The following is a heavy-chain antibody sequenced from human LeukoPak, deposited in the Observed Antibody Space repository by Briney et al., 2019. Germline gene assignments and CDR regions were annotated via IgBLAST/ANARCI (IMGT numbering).Heavy chain of an antibody. J-gene: IGHJ5*02. Sequence: GGSLRLPCAASGIVFSNTAMNWARQSPGRGLEWVSAISGGGERTFYADSVKGRFTISRDNSKNMVYLQMNSLRADDTAIYYCGKDGGQYSSGPEFDPRGQGALVTVSS. CDR3: GKDGGQYSSGPEFDP. V-gene: IGHV3-23*01. D-gene: IGHD6-19*01. CDR1: GIVFSNTA. CDR2: ISGGGERT.